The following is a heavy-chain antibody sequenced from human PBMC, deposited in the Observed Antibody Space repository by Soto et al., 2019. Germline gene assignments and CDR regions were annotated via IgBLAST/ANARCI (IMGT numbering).Heavy chain of an antibody. V-gene: IGHV1-3*01. Sequence: QVHLVQSGAEVKKPWASVKVSCKASGYAFTSNAIHWMRQAPGQRLEWMEWINAGNGDTKYSQNLQGRVTITRDTSASTAYMELSSLRFEDTAVYYCLRDSGYGDYYNDYWCQGTLVTVSS. CDR1: GYAFTSNA. D-gene: IGHD4-17*01. CDR3: LRDSGYGDYYNDY. CDR2: INAGNGDT. J-gene: IGHJ4*02.